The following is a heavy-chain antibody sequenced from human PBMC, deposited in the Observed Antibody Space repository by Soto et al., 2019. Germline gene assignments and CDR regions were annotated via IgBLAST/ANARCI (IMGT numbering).Heavy chain of an antibody. CDR1: GFTFSSYA. Sequence: SLRLSCAASGFTFSSYAMHWVRQAPGKGLEWVAVISYDGSNKYYADSVKGRFTISRDNSKNTLYLQMNSLRAEDTAVYYCARGEDAFFYYGLDVWGQGITVTVSS. J-gene: IGHJ6*02. CDR3: ARGEDAFFYYGLDV. V-gene: IGHV3-30-3*01. CDR2: ISYDGSNK.